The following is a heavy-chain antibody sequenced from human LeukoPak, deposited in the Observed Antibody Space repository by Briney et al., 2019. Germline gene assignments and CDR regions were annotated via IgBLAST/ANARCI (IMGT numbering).Heavy chain of an antibody. D-gene: IGHD3-22*01. Sequence: SVKVSCKASGGTFSSYAISWVRQAPGQGLEWMGRVIPILGIANYAQKFQGRVTITADKSTSTAYMELSSLRSEDTAVYYCARVIVEDYYYGMDVWGQGTTVTVSS. CDR3: ARVIVEDYYYGMDV. CDR1: GGTFSSYA. J-gene: IGHJ6*02. V-gene: IGHV1-69*04. CDR2: VIPILGIA.